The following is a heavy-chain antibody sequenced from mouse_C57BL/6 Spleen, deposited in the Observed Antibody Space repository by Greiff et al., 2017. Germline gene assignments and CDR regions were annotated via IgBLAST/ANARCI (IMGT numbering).Heavy chain of an antibody. CDR1: GYTFTSYW. J-gene: IGHJ4*01. Sequence: VQLQQPGAELVMPGASVKLSCKASGYTFTSYWMHWVKQRPGQGLEWIGEIDPSDSYTNYNQKFKGKSTLTVDKSSSTAYMQLSSLTSEDSAVYYCARYYGYDRSYAMDYWGQGTSVTVSS. CDR3: ARYYGYDRSYAMDY. D-gene: IGHD2-2*01. CDR2: IDPSDSYT. V-gene: IGHV1-69*01.